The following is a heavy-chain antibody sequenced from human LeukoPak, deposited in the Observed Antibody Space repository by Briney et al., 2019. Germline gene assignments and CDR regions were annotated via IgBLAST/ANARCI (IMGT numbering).Heavy chain of an antibody. J-gene: IGHJ5*02. D-gene: IGHD4-11*01. CDR1: GFTFSNYA. CDR2: ISGSGGST. Sequence: GGSLRLSCAGSGFTFSNYAMNWVRQAPGKGLEWVSGISGSGGSTYYADSVKGRFTISRDNSKNTLYLQMISLRAEDTAVYYCAKDRYSNYGNWFDPWGQGTLVTVFS. CDR3: AKDRYSNYGNWFDP. V-gene: IGHV3-23*01.